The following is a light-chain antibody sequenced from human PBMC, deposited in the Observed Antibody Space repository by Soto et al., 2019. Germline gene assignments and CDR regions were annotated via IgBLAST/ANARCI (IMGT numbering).Light chain of an antibody. CDR1: SSDVGGYKH. CDR2: EVS. CDR3: SSYTSSRAQV. J-gene: IGLJ1*01. V-gene: IGLV2-14*01. Sequence: QSVLTQPASVSGSPGQSITISCTGTSSDVGGYKHVSWFQQYPGKAPKLLISEVSHRPSGVSIRFSGSRSGNTASLTISGLQAEDEADYYCSSYTSSRAQVFGSGT.